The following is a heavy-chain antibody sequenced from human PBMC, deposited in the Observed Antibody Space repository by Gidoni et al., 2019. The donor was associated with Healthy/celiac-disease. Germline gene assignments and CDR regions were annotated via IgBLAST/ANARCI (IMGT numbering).Heavy chain of an antibody. Sequence: QVQLVESGGGVVQPGRSLRLSWAASGFTFSSYGMHWVRQAPGKGLEWVAVISYDGSNKYYADSVKGRFTISRDNSKNTLYLQMNSLRAEDTAVYYCAKDRRYYGSGSPPYYGMDVWGQGTTVTVSS. V-gene: IGHV3-30*18. J-gene: IGHJ6*02. CDR1: GFTFSSYG. CDR2: ISYDGSNK. CDR3: AKDRRYYGSGSPPYYGMDV. D-gene: IGHD3-10*01.